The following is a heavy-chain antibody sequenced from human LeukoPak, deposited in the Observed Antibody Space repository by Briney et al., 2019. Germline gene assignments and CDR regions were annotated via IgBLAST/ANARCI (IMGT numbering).Heavy chain of an antibody. J-gene: IGHJ3*02. D-gene: IGHD5-12*01. CDR3: ARRGGWIDAFDI. Sequence: SETLSLTCTVSGGSISSSSYYWGWIRQPPGKGLEWIGSIYYSGSTYYNPSLKSRVTISVDTSKNQFSLKLSSVTAADTAVYYCARRGGWIDAFDIWGQGTMVTVSS. CDR1: GGSISSSSYY. CDR2: IYYSGST. V-gene: IGHV4-39*01.